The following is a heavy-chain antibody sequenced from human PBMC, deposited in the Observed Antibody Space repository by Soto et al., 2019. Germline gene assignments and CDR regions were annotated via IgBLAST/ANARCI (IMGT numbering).Heavy chain of an antibody. CDR2: IFVSSTTI. J-gene: IGHJ4*02. D-gene: IGHD3-9*01. V-gene: IGHV3-48*04. CDR1: GFTFSSYS. CDR3: ARDKDWAFDY. Sequence: EVQLVESGGGLVQPGGSLRLSCVASGFTFSSYSMVWVRQAPGKGLEWIAYIFVSSTTIHYADSVKGRFTVSRDNTQNSLFLLMNSLRAEDTAIYYCARDKDWAFDYWDQGTQVIVSS.